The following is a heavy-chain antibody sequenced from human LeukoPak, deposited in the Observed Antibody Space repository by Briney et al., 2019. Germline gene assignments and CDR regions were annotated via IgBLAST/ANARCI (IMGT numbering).Heavy chain of an antibody. D-gene: IGHD4-17*01. J-gene: IGHJ4*02. Sequence: PGGSLRLSCAASGFTFSSYGMSWVRQAPGKGLEWVSAISGSGGSTYYADSVKGRFTISRDNSKNTLYLQMNSLRAEDTAVYYCASLKGTTVTFDYWGQGTLVTVSS. CDR1: GFTFSSYG. V-gene: IGHV3-23*01. CDR3: ASLKGTTVTFDY. CDR2: ISGSGGST.